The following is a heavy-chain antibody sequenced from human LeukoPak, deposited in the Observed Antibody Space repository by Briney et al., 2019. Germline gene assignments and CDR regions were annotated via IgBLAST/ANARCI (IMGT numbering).Heavy chain of an antibody. V-gene: IGHV1-69*01. CDR1: GGTFSSYA. J-gene: IGHJ6*03. Sequence: SVKVSCEASGGTFSSYAISWVRQAPGQGLEWMGGIIPIFGTANYAQKFQGRVTITADESTSTAYMELSSLRSEDTAVYYCARGDHYYGSGSYYYYYYMDVWGKGTTVTVSS. CDR3: ARGDHYYGSGSYYYYYYMDV. D-gene: IGHD3-10*01. CDR2: IIPIFGTA.